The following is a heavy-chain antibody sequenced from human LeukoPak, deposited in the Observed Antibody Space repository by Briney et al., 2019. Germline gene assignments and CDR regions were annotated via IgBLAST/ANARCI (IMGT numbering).Heavy chain of an antibody. J-gene: IGHJ4*02. CDR1: GFAFSSYA. Sequence: GGSLRLSCAASGFAFSSYAIHWVRQAPDKGLEWVAVISYDGTDKYYADSVKGRFTIPRDNSKNMLYLQMNSLRAEDTAVYFCARDQPYFDSWGQGTLVSVSS. CDR3: ARDQPYFDS. CDR2: ISYDGTDK. V-gene: IGHV3-30*04.